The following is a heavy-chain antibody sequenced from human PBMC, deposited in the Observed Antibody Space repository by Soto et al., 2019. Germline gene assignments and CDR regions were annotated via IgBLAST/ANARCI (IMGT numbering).Heavy chain of an antibody. Sequence: PGVSLRLSFAASGFSFGDYAMSWFRQAPGKGLECVSTIFGDASNTKYADSVKGRFTISRDNSKNTLYLQMNSLRAEDTAVFYCAKAPTFTSGSYYFDYWGQGTLVTVCS. CDR3: AKAPTFTSGSYYFDY. CDR2: IFGDASNT. CDR1: GFSFGDYA. D-gene: IGHD1-26*01. V-gene: IGHV3-23*05. J-gene: IGHJ4*02.